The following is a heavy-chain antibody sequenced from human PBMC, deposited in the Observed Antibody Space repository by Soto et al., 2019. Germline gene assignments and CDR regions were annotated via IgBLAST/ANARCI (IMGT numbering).Heavy chain of an antibody. CDR1: GYTFTGYY. Sequence: QVQLVQSGAEVKKPGASVKVSCKASGYTFTGYYMHWVRQAPGQGLEWMGWINPNSGGTNYAQKFHGSASMTSDPSITAAYRALSRRRDDATVLYYWARGGNPPRYWGQGTLVTVSS. V-gene: IGHV1-2*02. D-gene: IGHD4-4*01. J-gene: IGHJ4*02. CDR3: ARGGNPPRY. CDR2: INPNSGGT.